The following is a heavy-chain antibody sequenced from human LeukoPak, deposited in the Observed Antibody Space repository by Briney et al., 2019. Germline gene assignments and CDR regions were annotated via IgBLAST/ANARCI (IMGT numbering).Heavy chain of an antibody. CDR3: ARLDYGSGSYPTH. CDR2: IDHGGTT. Sequence: TASETLSLTCTVSGDSISRHYWNWIRQPPGKGLEYIGYIDHGGTTKYNPPLKSRITMSLDTSKSQFSLKLSSVTAADTAVYYCARLDYGSGSYPTHWGQGTLVTVS. J-gene: IGHJ4*02. CDR1: GDSISRHY. D-gene: IGHD3-10*01. V-gene: IGHV4-59*11.